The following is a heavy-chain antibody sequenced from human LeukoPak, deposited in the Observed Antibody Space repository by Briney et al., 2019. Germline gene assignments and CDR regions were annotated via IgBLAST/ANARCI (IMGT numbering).Heavy chain of an antibody. CDR1: GFTFSSYW. J-gene: IGHJ4*02. CDR2: INSDGSST. D-gene: IGHD4-11*01. V-gene: IGHV3-74*01. CDR3: ARSGGLQKFDY. Sequence: GGSLRLSCAASGFTFSSYWMHWVRHAPGKGLVWVSRINSDGSSTNYADSVKGRFTISRDNAKNTLYLQMNSLRTEDTAVYYCARSGGLQKFDYWGQGTLVTVSS.